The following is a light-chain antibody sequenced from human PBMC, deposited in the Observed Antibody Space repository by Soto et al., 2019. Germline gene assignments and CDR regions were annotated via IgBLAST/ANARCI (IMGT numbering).Light chain of an antibody. CDR2: GAS. J-gene: IGKJ5*01. CDR3: QQHNNWPT. V-gene: IGKV3-11*01. Sequence: ETWLTQCPGTLSLSPGERATLSCRASESVRTSLAWYQQKPGQAPSLLIYGASKRATGIPARFSGSGSGTDFTLTISSLEPEDFAVYFCQQHNNWPTFGQGTRLEIK. CDR1: ESVRTS.